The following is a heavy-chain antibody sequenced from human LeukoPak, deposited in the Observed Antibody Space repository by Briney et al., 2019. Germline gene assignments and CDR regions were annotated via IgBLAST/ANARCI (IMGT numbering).Heavy chain of an antibody. Sequence: SETLSLTCTVSGAPLGTRIYYWNWIRQPPGKGLEWIGYIYHDGTTLYNPSLKSRVTISQDTSKNQFSLTLTSVTAADTATYYCARGSILTYNYFDFWGQGALVTVSS. CDR3: ARGSILTYNYFDF. J-gene: IGHJ4*02. CDR2: IYHDGTT. CDR1: GAPLGTRIYY. D-gene: IGHD3-16*01. V-gene: IGHV4-30-2*01.